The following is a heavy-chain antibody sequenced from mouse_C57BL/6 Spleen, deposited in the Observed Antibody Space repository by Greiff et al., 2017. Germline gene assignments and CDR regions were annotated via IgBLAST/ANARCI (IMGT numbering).Heavy chain of an antibody. Sequence: EVQLVESGGGLVQPGGSLSLSCAASGFTFTDYYMSWVRQPPGKALEWLGFIRNKANGYTTEYSASVKGRFTISRDNSQSILYLQMNALRAEDSATYYCARYSFTTVVFDYLGQGTTLTVSS. CDR1: GFTFTDYY. J-gene: IGHJ2*01. CDR2: IRNKANGYTT. D-gene: IGHD1-1*01. V-gene: IGHV7-3*01. CDR3: ARYSFTTVVFDY.